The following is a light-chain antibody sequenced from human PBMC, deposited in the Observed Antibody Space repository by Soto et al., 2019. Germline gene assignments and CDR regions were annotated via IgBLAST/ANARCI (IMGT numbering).Light chain of an antibody. CDR1: SSDVGGYNY. J-gene: IGLJ2*01. CDR3: CSYAGSYTFVV. CDR2: DVS. Sequence: QPVLTQPRSVSGSPGQSVTISCTGTSSDVGGYNYVSWYQQHPGKAPKLMIYDVSKRPSGVPDRFSGSKSGNTASLTISGLQAEDEADYYCCSYAGSYTFVVFGGGTKSPS. V-gene: IGLV2-11*01.